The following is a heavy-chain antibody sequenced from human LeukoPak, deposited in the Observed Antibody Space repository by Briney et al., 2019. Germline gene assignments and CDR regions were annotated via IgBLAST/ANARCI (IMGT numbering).Heavy chain of an antibody. CDR1: GGSIGTYS. D-gene: IGHD3-22*01. CDR2: IYYSGYT. J-gene: IGHJ6*02. Sequence: SETLSLTCTVSGGSIGTYSWNWIRQPPGKGLEWIGYIYYSGYTNYNPSLKSRVTISVDTSKNQFSLKLSSVTAADTAVYYCARHSDSSGYWSHGMDVWGQGTTVTVSS. CDR3: ARHSDSSGYWSHGMDV. V-gene: IGHV4-59*08.